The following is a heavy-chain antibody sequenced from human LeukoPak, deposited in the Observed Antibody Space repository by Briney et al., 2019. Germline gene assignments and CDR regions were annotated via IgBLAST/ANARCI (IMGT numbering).Heavy chain of an antibody. CDR3: ARDRGRYDTSGYYPPLFDY. J-gene: IGHJ4*02. CDR1: GYTFTRFG. Sequence: ASVKVSCKASGYTFTRFGITWVRQAPGQGLEWMGWISGYNGYTHYAQNLQGRVTMTTDTSTNTAYMELRSLRSDDTAMYYCARDRGRYDTSGYYPPLFDYWGQGTLVTVSS. V-gene: IGHV1-18*01. CDR2: ISGYNGYT. D-gene: IGHD3-22*01.